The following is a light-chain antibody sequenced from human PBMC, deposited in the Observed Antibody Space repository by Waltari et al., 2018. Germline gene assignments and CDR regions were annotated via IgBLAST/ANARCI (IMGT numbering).Light chain of an antibody. Sequence: IQMTQSPSSVSASVGDRVTVTCRASQGINSWLAWYQQKPGRAPKLLIYGASSLQSGVPSRFSGSGSGTDFTLTISSLQSEDVATYYCQHYYNFPWTFGQGTKVEIK. CDR3: QHYYNFPWT. V-gene: IGKV1-12*01. CDR1: QGINSW. J-gene: IGKJ1*01. CDR2: GAS.